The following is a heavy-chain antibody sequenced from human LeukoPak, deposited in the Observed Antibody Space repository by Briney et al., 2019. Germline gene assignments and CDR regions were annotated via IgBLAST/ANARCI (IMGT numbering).Heavy chain of an antibody. CDR1: GFTFSSYG. CDR3: ARGASYDILTGSFDI. D-gene: IGHD3-9*01. CDR2: IWYDGSNK. V-gene: IGHV3-33*01. Sequence: QPGRSLRLSCAASGFTFSSYGMHWVRQAPGKGLEWVAVIWYDGSNKYYADSVKGRLTISRDNSKNTLYLQMNSLRAEDTAVYYCARGASYDILTGSFDIRGQGTMVTVSS. J-gene: IGHJ3*02.